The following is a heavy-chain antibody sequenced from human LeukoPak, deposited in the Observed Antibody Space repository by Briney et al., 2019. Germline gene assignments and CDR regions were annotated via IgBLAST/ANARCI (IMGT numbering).Heavy chain of an antibody. Sequence: PSETLSLTCTVSGGSISGYYWSWIRQPPGKGLEWIAYMSYSGGTNYNPSLSLKGRVTISVDTSKNQFSLKLSSVTAADTAVYCCARDRPWAANYWGQGTLVTVSS. D-gene: IGHD6-6*01. CDR3: ARDRPWAANY. CDR2: MSYSGGT. J-gene: IGHJ4*02. V-gene: IGHV4-59*12. CDR1: GGSISGYY.